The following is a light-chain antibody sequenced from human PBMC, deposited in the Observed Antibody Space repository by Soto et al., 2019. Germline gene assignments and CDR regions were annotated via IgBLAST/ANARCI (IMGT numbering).Light chain of an antibody. V-gene: IGLV4-69*01. CDR1: SGHSSYA. CDR3: QTWGSGIVV. Sequence: QAVVTQSPSASASLGASVNLTCTLSSGHSSYAIAWHQQQPEKGPRYLMKLNSDGSHSMGGGIPDRFSGSSSGAERYLTISSLQSEDEADYYCQTWGSGIVVFGGGTKLTVL. CDR2: LNSDGSH. J-gene: IGLJ2*01.